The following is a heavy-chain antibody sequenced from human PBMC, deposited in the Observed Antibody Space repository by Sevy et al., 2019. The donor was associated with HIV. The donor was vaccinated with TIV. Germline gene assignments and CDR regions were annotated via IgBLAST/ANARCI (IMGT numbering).Heavy chain of an antibody. CDR3: ARGGGIAQHYYFYYMDV. D-gene: IGHD6-13*01. CDR1: GGTFSSYA. V-gene: IGHV1-69*13. CDR2: IIPIFGTA. J-gene: IGHJ6*03. Sequence: ASVKVSCKASGGTFSSYAISWVRQAPGQGLEWMGGIIPIFGTANYAQKFQGRVTITADESTSTAYMELSSLGSEDMAVYYCARGGGIAQHYYFYYMDVWGKGTTVTVSS.